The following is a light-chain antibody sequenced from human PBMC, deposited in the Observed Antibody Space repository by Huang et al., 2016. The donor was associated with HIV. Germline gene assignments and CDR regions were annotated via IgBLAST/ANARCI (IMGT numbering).Light chain of an antibody. J-gene: IGKJ4*01. V-gene: IGKV3-11*01. CDR2: DAS. CDR1: ENIFNY. Sequence: EIVLTQSPATPSLSPGERATLSCRASENIFNYLAWYQQKPGQAPRLLIYDASNRATGIPARFSGSGSGTDFTLTISSLEPEDFAVYYCQQRSNWPRTFGGGTKVEIK. CDR3: QQRSNWPRT.